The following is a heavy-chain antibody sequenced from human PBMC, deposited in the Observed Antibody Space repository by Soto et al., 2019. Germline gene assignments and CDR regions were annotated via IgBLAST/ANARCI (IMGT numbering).Heavy chain of an antibody. V-gene: IGHV3-33*01. J-gene: IGHJ4*02. CDR1: GFTFSSYG. Sequence: QVPLVESGGGVVQPGRSLRLSCAASGFTFSSYGMHWVRQAPGKGLEWVAVIWYDGSNKYYADSVKGRFTISRDNSKNTLYLQMNSLRAEDTAVYYCARDRLPMVVTAIYFDYWGQGTLVTVSS. CDR3: ARDRLPMVVTAIYFDY. CDR2: IWYDGSNK. D-gene: IGHD2-21*02.